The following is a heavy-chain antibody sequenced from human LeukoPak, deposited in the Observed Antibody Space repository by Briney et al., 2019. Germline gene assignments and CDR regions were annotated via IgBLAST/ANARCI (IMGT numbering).Heavy chain of an antibody. CDR2: MNPNSGNT. CDR1: GYTFTNYD. D-gene: IGHD6-13*01. J-gene: IGHJ4*02. V-gene: IGHV1-8*01. Sequence: ASVKVSCKASGYTFTNYDINWVRQATGQGLEWMGWMNPNSGNTGYAQKFQGRVTMTRDTSIGTAYMELSSLISEDTAVYYCARRLAAAGYLPDYWGPGTLVTVSS. CDR3: ARRLAAAGYLPDY.